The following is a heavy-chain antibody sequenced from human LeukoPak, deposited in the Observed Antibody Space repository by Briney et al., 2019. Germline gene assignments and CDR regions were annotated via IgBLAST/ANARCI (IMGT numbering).Heavy chain of an antibody. CDR2: ISSDGGTT. D-gene: IGHD3-3*01. V-gene: IGHV3-74*01. Sequence: GGSLRLSCAAPGLSFSGYWMHWVRQAPGKGLMWVSRISSDGGTTDYAVSVKGRFTISRDNAKNTVYLQMNSLRAEDMAVYYCTRDQDFWGQGTLVTVSS. J-gene: IGHJ4*02. CDR1: GLSFSGYW. CDR3: TRDQDF.